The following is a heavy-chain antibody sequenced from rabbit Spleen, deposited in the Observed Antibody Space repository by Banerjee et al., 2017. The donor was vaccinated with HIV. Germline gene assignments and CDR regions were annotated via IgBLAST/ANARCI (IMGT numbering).Heavy chain of an antibody. CDR1: GFFFSNNAV. V-gene: IGHV1S45*01. J-gene: IGHJ4*01. CDR3: AREAGSSWGIVAVYFSL. Sequence: QEQLVEAGGGLVKPEGSLKLSCTASGFFFSNNAVMCWVRQAPGKGLEWIACINAVTGKAVYVGWATGRFSFSKTSSTTVTLQMTGLTAADAAAYFCAREAGSSWGIVAVYFSLWGPGTLVTVS. D-gene: IGHD4-2*01. CDR2: INAVTGKA.